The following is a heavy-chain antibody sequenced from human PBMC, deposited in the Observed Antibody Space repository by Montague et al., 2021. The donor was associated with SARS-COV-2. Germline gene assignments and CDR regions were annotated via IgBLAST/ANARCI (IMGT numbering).Heavy chain of an antibody. D-gene: IGHD3-9*01. CDR3: ARTYYDILTGYYNRGAFDI. Sequence: SETLSLTCTVSGGSISSYYWSWIRQHPGKGLEWIGNNYNSGSTNXXPSLKSRVTISVDTSKNQFSLKLSSVTAADTAVYYCARTYYDILTGYYNRGAFDIWGQGTMVTVSS. V-gene: IGHV4-59*08. CDR2: NYNSGST. J-gene: IGHJ3*02. CDR1: GGSISSYY.